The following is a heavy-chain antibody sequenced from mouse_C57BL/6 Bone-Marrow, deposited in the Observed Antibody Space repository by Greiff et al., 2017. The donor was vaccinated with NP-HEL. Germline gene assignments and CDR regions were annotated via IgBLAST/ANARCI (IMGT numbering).Heavy chain of an antibody. CDR2: IYPGDGDT. V-gene: IGHV1-82*01. CDR3: ANDGYLFAY. J-gene: IGHJ3*01. CDR1: GYAFSSSW. D-gene: IGHD2-3*01. Sequence: VQLQQSGPELVKPGASVKISCKASGYAFSSSWMNWVKQRPGKGLEWIGRIYPGDGDTNYNGKFKGKATLTADKSSSTAYMQLSSLTSEDSAVYFCANDGYLFAYWGQGTLVTVSA.